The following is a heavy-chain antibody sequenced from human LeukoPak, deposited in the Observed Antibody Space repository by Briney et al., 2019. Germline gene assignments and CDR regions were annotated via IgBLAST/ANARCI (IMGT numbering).Heavy chain of an antibody. V-gene: IGHV4-59*01. CDR3: ARAGSLVTPPPL. Sequence: SETLSLTCTVSGGSISSYYWSWIRQPPGKGLEWIGYIYYSGSTNYNPSLKSRVTISVDTSKNQFSLKLTSVTAADTAVYYCARAGSLVTPPPLWGQGTLVTVSS. J-gene: IGHJ4*02. CDR1: GGSISSYY. CDR2: IYYSGST. D-gene: IGHD3-10*01.